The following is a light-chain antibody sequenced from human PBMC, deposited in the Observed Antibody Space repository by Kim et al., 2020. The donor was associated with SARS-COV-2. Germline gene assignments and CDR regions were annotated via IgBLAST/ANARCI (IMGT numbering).Light chain of an antibody. J-gene: IGLJ1*01. CDR2: DVS. CDR3: SSYTSSSTLYV. CDR1: SSGVGGYNY. V-gene: IGLV2-14*03. Sequence: HSITICCPGTSSGVGGYNYVSWYQQHPGKAPTLMIYDVSNRPSGVSNRFSDSKSGNTASLTISGLQAEDEADYYCSSYTSSSTLYVFGTGTKVTVL.